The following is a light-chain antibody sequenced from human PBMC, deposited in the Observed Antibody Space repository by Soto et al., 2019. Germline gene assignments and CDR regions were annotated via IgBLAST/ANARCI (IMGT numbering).Light chain of an antibody. V-gene: IGLV2-14*01. Sequence: QSALTQPASVSGSPGQSITISCTGTSGDVGGYNYVSWYQQFPGKAPQLMIYEVSNRPSGVSNRFSGSKSGNTASLTISGLRAEDEADYYCSSYRSGDSVIFGGGTKVTVL. J-gene: IGLJ2*01. CDR1: SGDVGGYNY. CDR3: SSYRSGDSVI. CDR2: EVS.